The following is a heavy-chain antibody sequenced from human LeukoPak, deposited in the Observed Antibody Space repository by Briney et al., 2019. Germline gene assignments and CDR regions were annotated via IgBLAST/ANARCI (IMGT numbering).Heavy chain of an antibody. J-gene: IGHJ5*02. D-gene: IGHD2-2*01. CDR2: ISGYNANT. Sequence: GASVKVSCKAPGYTFTNYGINWVRQAPGQGLEWMGWISGYNANTLYAQKFQGRVTMTTDTSTCIAYMELRSLRSDDAAVYYCARIGCSSTSCYGNSVDPWGQGTLVTVSS. CDR3: ARIGCSSTSCYGNSVDP. V-gene: IGHV1-18*01. CDR1: GYTFTNYG.